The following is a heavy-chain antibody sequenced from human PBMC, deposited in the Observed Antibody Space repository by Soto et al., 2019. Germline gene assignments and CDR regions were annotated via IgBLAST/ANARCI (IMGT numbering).Heavy chain of an antibody. CDR2: IIPLYGTA. D-gene: IGHD1-26*01. CDR1: GGSFNSYT. J-gene: IGHJ5*02. CDR3: ARVGGTYRKWFDP. V-gene: IGHV1-69*01. Sequence: QVQLVQSGAEVKKPGSSVKVSCKASGGSFNSYTISWVRQAPGQGPEWMGGIIPLYGTANYAQRFQGRVTITADESTSTAYMELRSLRSEDTAVYYCARVGGTYRKWFDPWGQGTLVTVSS.